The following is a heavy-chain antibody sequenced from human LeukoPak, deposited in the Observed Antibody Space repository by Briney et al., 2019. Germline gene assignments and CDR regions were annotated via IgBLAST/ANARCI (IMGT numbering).Heavy chain of an antibody. CDR3: ATDRRYSSSWYSGFDY. D-gene: IGHD6-13*01. Sequence: GASVKVSCKVSGYTLTELSMHWVRQAPGKGLEWMGGFDPEDGETIYAQKFQGRVTMTEDTSTDTAYMELSSLRSEDTAVYYCATDRRYSSSWYSGFDYWGQGTLVTVSS. J-gene: IGHJ4*02. CDR1: GYTLTELS. V-gene: IGHV1-24*01. CDR2: FDPEDGET.